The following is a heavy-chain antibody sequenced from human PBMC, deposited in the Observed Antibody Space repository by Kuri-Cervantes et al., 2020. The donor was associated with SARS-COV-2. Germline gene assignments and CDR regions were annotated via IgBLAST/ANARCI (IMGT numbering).Heavy chain of an antibody. V-gene: IGHV4-39*07. CDR1: GGSISSSSYY. CDR3: ARTQYSGPFDY. D-gene: IGHD3-10*01. J-gene: IGHJ4*02. Sequence: SETLSLTCTASGGSISSSSYYWGWIRQPPGKGLEWIGSIYYSGSTNYNPSLKSRVTISVDTSKNQFSLKLSSVTAADTAVYYCARTQYSGPFDYWGQGTLVTVSS. CDR2: IYYSGST.